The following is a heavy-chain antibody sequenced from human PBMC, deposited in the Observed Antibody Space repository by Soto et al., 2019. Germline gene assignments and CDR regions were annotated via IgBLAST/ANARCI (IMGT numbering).Heavy chain of an antibody. CDR2: INPNTGGT. V-gene: IGHV1-2*02. CDR1: GYIFTSYY. Sequence: RASVKVSCKASGYIFTSYYIHWVRQVPGQGLEWMGWINPNTGGTNYAQRFEGRVTMTRDTSISTAYIELSRLTSDDTAIYFYARVRPRREFDPWGQGTLVTVSS. J-gene: IGHJ5*02. CDR3: ARVRPRREFDP.